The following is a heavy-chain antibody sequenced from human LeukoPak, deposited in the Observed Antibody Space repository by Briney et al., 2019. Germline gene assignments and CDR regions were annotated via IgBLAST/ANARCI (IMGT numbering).Heavy chain of an antibody. V-gene: IGHV4-39*07. CDR3: ASFRGYDTLDY. CDR2: IYYSGST. D-gene: IGHD5-12*01. Sequence: SETLSLTCTVSGGSISSSSYYWGWIRQPPGRGLEWIGSIYYSGSTYYNPSLKSRVTISVDTSKNQFSLKLSSVTAADTAVYYCASFRGYDTLDYWGQGTLVTVSS. J-gene: IGHJ4*02. CDR1: GGSISSSSYY.